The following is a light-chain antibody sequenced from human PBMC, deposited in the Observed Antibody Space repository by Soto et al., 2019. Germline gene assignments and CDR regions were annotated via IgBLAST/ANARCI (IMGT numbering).Light chain of an antibody. J-gene: IGKJ1*01. CDR1: QSIDGW. Sequence: DVQMTQSPSTLSASVGDRVTITCRASQSIDGWLAWHQQKPGRAPKLLISKASSLKSGVPSRFSGSGSGTEFSLTISSLQPDDFATYYCQHYNSYSEAFGQGTKVDIK. CDR2: KAS. V-gene: IGKV1-5*03. CDR3: QHYNSYSEA.